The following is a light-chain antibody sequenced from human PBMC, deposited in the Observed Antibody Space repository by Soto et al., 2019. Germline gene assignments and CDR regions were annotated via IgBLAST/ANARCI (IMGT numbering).Light chain of an antibody. CDR1: SSDIGGYNY. V-gene: IGLV2-8*01. Sequence: QSVLTQPPSASGSPGQSVTISCTGTSSDIGGYNYVSWYQQYPGKAPKLMIYEVTKRPSGVPERFSGSKSGNTASLTVSGLQAEDEAEYYCSSYAGSNNFVVFGGGTKLTVL. CDR2: EVT. CDR3: SSYAGSNNFVV. J-gene: IGLJ2*01.